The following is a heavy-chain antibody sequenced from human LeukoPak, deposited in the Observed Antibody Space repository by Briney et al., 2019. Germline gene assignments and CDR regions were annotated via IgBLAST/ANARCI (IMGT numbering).Heavy chain of an antibody. J-gene: IGHJ4*02. CDR3: ARGHDILTGYEFDY. V-gene: IGHV4-39*01. CDR1: GGSISSSSYY. D-gene: IGHD3-9*01. CDR2: IYYSGNT. Sequence: SETLSLTCTVSGGSISSSSYYWGWIRQPPGKGLEWIGSIYYSGNTYYKPSLQSRVTISVDTSKNQFSLKTRSVTAADTAVYYCARGHDILTGYEFDYWGQGTLVTVSS.